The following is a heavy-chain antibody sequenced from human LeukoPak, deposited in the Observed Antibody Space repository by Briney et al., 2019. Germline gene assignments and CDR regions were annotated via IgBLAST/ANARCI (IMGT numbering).Heavy chain of an antibody. V-gene: IGHV1-2*06. J-gene: IGHJ4*02. CDR3: AREGDYGDYPIDY. Sequence: ASVKVSCKASGYTFTGYYMHWVRQAPGQGLKWMGRINPNSGGTNYAQKFQGRVTMTRDTPISTAYMELSRLRSDDTAVYYCAREGDYGDYPIDYWGQGTLVTVSS. CDR2: INPNSGGT. D-gene: IGHD4-17*01. CDR1: GYTFTGYY.